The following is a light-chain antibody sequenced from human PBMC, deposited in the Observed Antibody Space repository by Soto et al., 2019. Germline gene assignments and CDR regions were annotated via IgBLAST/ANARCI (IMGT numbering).Light chain of an antibody. V-gene: IGKV1-27*01. CDR3: LSYSKDVPGT. J-gene: IGKJ1*01. Sequence: DIQMTQSPSSLSASVGDRVTLTCRASQDISHFLAWYQHRPGKVPQLLIYGASTLQSGVPSRFSGSGSGTAFALTISSLLPEDVATYYCLSYSKDVPGTFGQGTKVEIK. CDR1: QDISHF. CDR2: GAS.